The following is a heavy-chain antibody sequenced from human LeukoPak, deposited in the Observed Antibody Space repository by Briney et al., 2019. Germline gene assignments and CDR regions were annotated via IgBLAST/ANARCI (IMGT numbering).Heavy chain of an antibody. CDR1: GGSISSSSYY. CDR2: INHSGST. V-gene: IGHV4-39*07. J-gene: IGHJ4*02. D-gene: IGHD3-16*02. Sequence: SETLSLTCTVSGGSISSSSYYWSWICQPPGKGLEWIGEINHSGSTNYNPSLKSRVAISVDTSKNQFFLKLSSVTAADTAVYYCARGRYLPLYFDYWGQGTLVTVSS. CDR3: ARGRYLPLYFDY.